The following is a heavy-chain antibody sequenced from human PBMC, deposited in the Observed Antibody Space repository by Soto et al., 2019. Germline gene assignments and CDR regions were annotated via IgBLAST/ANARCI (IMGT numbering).Heavy chain of an antibody. CDR3: ATRGKSGSLS. V-gene: IGHV3-48*02. Sequence: GGSLRLSCAASGFTFRTYDMNWVRQAPGKGLEWVAHINTGSNVIYYADSVRGRFTISRDNAESSLFLQMKSLRDEDTAVYYCATRGKSGSLSWGQGTLVTVSS. D-gene: IGHD3-16*01. J-gene: IGHJ5*02. CDR2: INTGSNVI. CDR1: GFTFRTYD.